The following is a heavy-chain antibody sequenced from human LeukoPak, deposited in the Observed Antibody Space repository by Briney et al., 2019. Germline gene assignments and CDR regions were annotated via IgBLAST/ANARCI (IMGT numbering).Heavy chain of an antibody. CDR3: AREITYADY. V-gene: IGHV4-30-4*01. CDR2: IYYSGST. Sequence: SQTLSLTCTVSGGSISSGDYFWSWIRQPPGKGLERIGYIYYSGSTYYNPSLKIRVTMSVYTSKNQFSLKLSSVTAADTAVYYCAREITYADYWGQGTLVTVSS. D-gene: IGHD1-14*01. J-gene: IGHJ4*02. CDR1: GGSISSGDYF.